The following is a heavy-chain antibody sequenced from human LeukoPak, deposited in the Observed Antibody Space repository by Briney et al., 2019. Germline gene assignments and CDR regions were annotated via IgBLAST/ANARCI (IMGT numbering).Heavy chain of an antibody. CDR1: GFSFSSYW. V-gene: IGHV3-74*01. Sequence: GGSLRLSCAASGFSFSSYWMHWVRHAPGKGLVWVSRINSDGSSTSYADSVKGRFTISRDNAKNTLYLQMNSLRAEDTAVYYCARASGDIVETATMGSYWGQGTLVTVSS. CDR2: INSDGSST. D-gene: IGHD5-18*01. CDR3: ARASGDIVETATMGSY. J-gene: IGHJ4*02.